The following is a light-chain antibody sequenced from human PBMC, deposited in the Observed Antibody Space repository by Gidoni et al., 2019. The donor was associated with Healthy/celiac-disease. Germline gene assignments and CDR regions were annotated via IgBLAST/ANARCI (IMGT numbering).Light chain of an antibody. CDR1: QSVSSY. V-gene: IGKV3-20*01. J-gene: IGKJ1*01. CDR2: AAS. CDR3: QQYLSFWT. Sequence: EIVLTQSPGTLSLSPGERATLSCRASQSVSSYLAWYQQKPGQAPRLLIYAASNRATGIPDRFSGSGSGTDFTLTISRLEPEDFAVYCCQQYLSFWTFGQGTKVEIK.